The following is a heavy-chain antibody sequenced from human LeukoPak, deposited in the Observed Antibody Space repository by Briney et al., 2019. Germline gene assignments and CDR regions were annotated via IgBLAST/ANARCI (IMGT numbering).Heavy chain of an antibody. CDR3: ARDYGGSSPFDY. J-gene: IGHJ4*02. Sequence: GGSLRLSCAASGFTFSSYEMHWVRQAPGKGLEWVSYISGSGSTIYYADSVKGRFTISRDNAKNSLYLQMNSLRAEDTAVYYCARDYGGSSPFDYWGQGTLVTVSS. V-gene: IGHV3-48*03. CDR2: ISGSGSTI. CDR1: GFTFSSYE. D-gene: IGHD4-23*01.